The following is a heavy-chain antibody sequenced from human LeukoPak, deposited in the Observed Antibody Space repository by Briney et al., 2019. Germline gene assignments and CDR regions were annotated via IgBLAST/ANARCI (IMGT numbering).Heavy chain of an antibody. J-gene: IGHJ3*02. CDR3: ARLPGGEAVCGGDFYNMAFDI. CDR1: GGSFSGYY. V-gene: IGHV4-34*01. CDR2: INHSGST. D-gene: IGHD2-21*01. Sequence: SETLSLTCVVYGGSFSGYYWSWIRQPPGKGLEWIGEINHSGSTNYNPSLKSRVTISVETSKNQFSLKLNSVTAADTAVYYCARLPGGEAVCGGDFYNMAFDIWGQGTMVTVSS.